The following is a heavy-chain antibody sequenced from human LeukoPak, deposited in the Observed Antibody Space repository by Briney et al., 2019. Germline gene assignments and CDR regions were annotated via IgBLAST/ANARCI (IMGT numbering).Heavy chain of an antibody. CDR2: IYYSGST. CDR3: AGQSMFTFGGVTR. J-gene: IGHJ4*02. CDR1: GGSISSYY. V-gene: IGHV4-59*01. D-gene: IGHD3-16*01. Sequence: SETLSLTCTVSGGSISSYYWSWFRQPPGKGLEWIGYIYYSGSTNYNPSLKSRVTISVDTSKNQFSLKLSSVTAADTAVYYCAGQSMFTFGGVTRWGQGTLVTVSS.